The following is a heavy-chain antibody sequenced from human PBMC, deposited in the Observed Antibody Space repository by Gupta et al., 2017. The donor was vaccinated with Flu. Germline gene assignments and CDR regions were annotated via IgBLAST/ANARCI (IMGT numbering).Heavy chain of an antibody. D-gene: IGHD2-15*01. J-gene: IGHJ4*02. CDR1: GYSFTGYY. V-gene: IGHV1-2*02. Sequence: QVQLVQSGAEVKKPGASVTVSCKASGYSFTGYYMNWVRQAPGQGLEWMGWINPNSGGTNYAQKFQGRVTMTRDTSISTAYMELSRLRSDDTAVYYCAQMDDYCSGGSCPPDYWGQGTLVTVSS. CDR2: INPNSGGT. CDR3: AQMDDYCSGGSCPPDY.